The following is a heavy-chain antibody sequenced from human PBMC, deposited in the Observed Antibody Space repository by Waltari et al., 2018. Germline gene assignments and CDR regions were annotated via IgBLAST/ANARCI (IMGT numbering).Heavy chain of an antibody. J-gene: IGHJ5*02. Sequence: EVQLVESGGGLVQPGGSLRLSCAASGCTFSSYAMSWVRQAPGKGLEWVSAISGSGGSTYYADSGKGRFTISRDNSKNTLYLHMNSLRAEDTALYYCAKDLISGYSHLWGQGTLVTVSS. CDR2: ISGSGGST. D-gene: IGHD5-18*01. CDR3: AKDLISGYSHL. V-gene: IGHV3-23*04. CDR1: GCTFSSYA.